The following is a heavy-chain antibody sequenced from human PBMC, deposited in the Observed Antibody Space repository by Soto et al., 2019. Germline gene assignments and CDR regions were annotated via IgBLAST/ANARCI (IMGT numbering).Heavy chain of an antibody. D-gene: IGHD6-13*01. CDR1: GGSISSNY. J-gene: IGHJ4*02. CDR2: VYNSGST. Sequence: SETLSLTCTVSGGSISSNYWTWIRQPPGKGLEWIGYVYNSGSTNYNPSLKSRVTISEDTSKSQFSLKVNSMTAADTAVYYCARYRREAVAGYTLDNWGQGMFVTVSS. V-gene: IGHV4-59*01. CDR3: ARYRREAVAGYTLDN.